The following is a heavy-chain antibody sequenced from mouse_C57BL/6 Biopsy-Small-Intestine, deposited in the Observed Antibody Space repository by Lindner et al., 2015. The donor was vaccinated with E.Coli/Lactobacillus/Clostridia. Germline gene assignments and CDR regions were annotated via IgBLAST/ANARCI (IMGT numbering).Heavy chain of an antibody. Sequence: VQLQESGAELARPGASVKLSCKASGYTFTSYGMSWLKLRTGQGLEWIGEIYPRSGNTYYKEKFKDKATLTADKSSSTAYMQLSSLTSEDSAVYFCARSDSYDYDVGFAYWGQGTLVTVSA. CDR3: ARSDSYDYDVGFAY. CDR1: GYTFTSYG. CDR2: IYPRSGNT. D-gene: IGHD2-4*01. J-gene: IGHJ3*01. V-gene: IGHV1-81*01.